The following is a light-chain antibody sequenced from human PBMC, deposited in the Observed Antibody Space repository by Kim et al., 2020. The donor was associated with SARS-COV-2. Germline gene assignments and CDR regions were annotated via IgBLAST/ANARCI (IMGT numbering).Light chain of an antibody. CDR3: QVWDSSSDHWV. CDR2: YDS. CDR1: NIGSKS. J-gene: IGLJ3*02. V-gene: IGLV3-21*04. Sequence: VLTQPPSASVAPGKTARITCGGNNIGSKSVHWYQQKPGQAPVLVIYYDSDRPSGIPERFSGSNSGNTATLTISRVEAGDEADYYCQVWDSSSDHWVFGGGTQLTVL.